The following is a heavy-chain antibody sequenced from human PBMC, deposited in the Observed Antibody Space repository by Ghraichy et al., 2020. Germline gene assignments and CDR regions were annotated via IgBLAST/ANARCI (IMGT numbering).Heavy chain of an antibody. CDR3: ARHAQGLTPPIDY. Sequence: SETLSLTCTVSGGSISSSSYYWGWIRQPPGKGLEWIGSIYYSGSTYYNPSLKSRVTISVDTSKNQFSLKLSSVTAADTAVYYCARHAQGLTPPIDYWGQGTLVTVSS. CDR2: IYYSGST. D-gene: IGHD4/OR15-4a*01. V-gene: IGHV4-39*01. J-gene: IGHJ4*02. CDR1: GGSISSSSYY.